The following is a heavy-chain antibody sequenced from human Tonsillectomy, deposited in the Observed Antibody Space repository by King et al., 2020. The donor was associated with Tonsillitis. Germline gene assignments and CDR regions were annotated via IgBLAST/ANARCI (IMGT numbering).Heavy chain of an antibody. CDR2: ISWNSGSI. J-gene: IGHJ6*02. D-gene: IGHD3-16*01. CDR3: AKDLAGLDYYYYGMDV. V-gene: IGHV3-9*01. Sequence: VQLVESGGGLVQPGRSLRLSCAASGFTFDDYAMHWVRQAPGKGLEWVSGISWNSGSIGYADSVKGRFTISRYNAKNSLYLQMNSLRSEDTALYYCAKDLAGLDYYYYGMDVWGQGTTVTVSS. CDR1: GFTFDDYA.